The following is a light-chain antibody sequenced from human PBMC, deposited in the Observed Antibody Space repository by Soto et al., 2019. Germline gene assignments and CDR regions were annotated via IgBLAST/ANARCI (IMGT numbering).Light chain of an antibody. V-gene: IGKV1-6*01. CDR2: GAS. Sequence: AIQMTQSPSSLSASVGDRVTITCRASQGIRNDLGWYQQKPGKAPKLLVYGASSLQSGVPSRFSGSGSGTDFTLTISSLQPEDFATYYCLQDYNYPYTFGQGTKLEI. J-gene: IGKJ2*01. CDR1: QGIRND. CDR3: LQDYNYPYT.